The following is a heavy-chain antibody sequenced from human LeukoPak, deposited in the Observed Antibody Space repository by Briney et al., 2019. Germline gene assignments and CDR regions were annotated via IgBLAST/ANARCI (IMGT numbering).Heavy chain of an antibody. Sequence: SVKVSCKASGGTFSSYAISWVRQAPGQGLEWMGGIIPIFGTANYAQKFQGRVTITADESTSTAYMELSSLRSEDTAVYYCARVDTDTASFDYWGQGTLVTVSS. V-gene: IGHV1-69*13. CDR2: IIPIFGTA. J-gene: IGHJ4*02. D-gene: IGHD5-18*01. CDR1: GGTFSSYA. CDR3: ARVDTDTASFDY.